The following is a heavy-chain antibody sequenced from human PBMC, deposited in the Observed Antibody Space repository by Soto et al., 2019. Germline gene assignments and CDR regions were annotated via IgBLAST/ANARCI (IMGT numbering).Heavy chain of an antibody. Sequence: ASVKVSCKASGYTFTCYYMHWVRQAPGQGLEWMGWINPNSGGTNYAQKFQGWVTMTRDTSISTAYMELSRLRSDDTAVYYCARDSDRLGRSSWYDIWGQGTLVTVSS. CDR1: GYTFTCYY. CDR2: INPNSGGT. CDR3: ARDSDRLGRSSWYDI. V-gene: IGHV1-2*04. D-gene: IGHD6-13*01. J-gene: IGHJ4*02.